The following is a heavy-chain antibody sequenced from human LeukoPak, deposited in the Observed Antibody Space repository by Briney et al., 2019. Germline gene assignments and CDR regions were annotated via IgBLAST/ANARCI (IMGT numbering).Heavy chain of an antibody. J-gene: IGHJ6*04. CDR2: IYSGGST. CDR1: GFTVSSNY. V-gene: IGHV3-53*01. CDR3: AKDHVVRGYYYYGMDV. D-gene: IGHD3-22*01. Sequence: GGSLRLSCAASGFTVSSNYMSWVRQAPGKGLEWVSVIYSGGSTYYADSVKGRFTISRDNSKNTLYLQMNSLRAEDTAVYYCAKDHVVRGYYYYGMDVWGKGTTVTVSS.